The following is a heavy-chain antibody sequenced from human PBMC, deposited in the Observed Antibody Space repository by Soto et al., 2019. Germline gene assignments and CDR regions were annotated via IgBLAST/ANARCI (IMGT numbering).Heavy chain of an antibody. CDR2: IIPIFGTA. J-gene: IGHJ6*02. V-gene: IGHV1-69*13. CDR1: GGIFSSYA. Sequence: GASVKVSCKASGGIFSSYAISWVRQAPGQGLEWMGGIIPIFGTANYAQKFQGRVTITADESTSTAYMELSSLRSEDTAVYYCARDDPGLLVKRPDYYYGMDVWGQGTTVTVSS. CDR3: ARDDPGLLVKRPDYYYGMDV. D-gene: IGHD2-21*01.